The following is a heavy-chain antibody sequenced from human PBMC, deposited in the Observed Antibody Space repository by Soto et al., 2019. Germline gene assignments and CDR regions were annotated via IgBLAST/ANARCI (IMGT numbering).Heavy chain of an antibody. Sequence: ASVKVSCKASGYTFTDYYIHWVRQAPGQGLEWMGWIDPKTGGTNYAQKFQGRVTMTRDTSIRTAYMEVSRLRSDDAAVYSCPRPALVLTLYVPTADCFDPWGRGTLVTVSS. J-gene: IGHJ5*02. CDR3: PRPALVLTLYVPTADCFDP. CDR2: IDPKTGGT. CDR1: GYTFTDYY. V-gene: IGHV1-2*02. D-gene: IGHD2-8*01.